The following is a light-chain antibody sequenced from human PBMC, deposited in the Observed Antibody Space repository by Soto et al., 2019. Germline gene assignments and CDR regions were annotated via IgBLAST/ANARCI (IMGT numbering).Light chain of an antibody. CDR3: PQFETSPGT. CDR1: QSVTSKS. V-gene: IGKV3-20*01. CDR2: DAA. J-gene: IGKJ3*01. Sequence: EIVLTQSPGTLSLSPGDRATLSCRASQSVTSKSLAWYQHKLGQPPRLLIYDAARRAPGIPDRFSGSGSGTDFTLTISRLEPEDFAVYFCPQFETSPGTFGPGTKLDF.